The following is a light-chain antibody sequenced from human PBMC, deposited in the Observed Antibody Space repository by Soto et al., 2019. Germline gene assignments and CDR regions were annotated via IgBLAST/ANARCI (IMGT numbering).Light chain of an antibody. Sequence: QSALTQPASVSGSPGQSITISCTGTSRDVGGYNYVSWYQQHPGKAPKLMIYEVSNRPSGVSNRFSGSKSANTAFLTISGLQADDEANYYRTSYTSSNTPVFGGGTKLTVL. CDR1: SRDVGGYNY. CDR3: TSYTSSNTPV. CDR2: EVS. V-gene: IGLV2-14*01. J-gene: IGLJ3*02.